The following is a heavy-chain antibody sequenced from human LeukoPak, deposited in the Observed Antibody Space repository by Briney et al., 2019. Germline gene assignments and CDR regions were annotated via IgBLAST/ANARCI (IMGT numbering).Heavy chain of an antibody. CDR2: ISYDGSNK. J-gene: IGHJ6*03. D-gene: IGHD2-15*01. CDR1: GFTFSSYG. Sequence: PGGSLRLSCAASGFTFSSYGMHWVRQAPGKGLEWVAVISYDGSNKYYADSVKGRFTISRDNSKNTLYLQMNSLTAEDTAVYYCAKLGGTYYYYYYMDVWGKGTTVTVSS. V-gene: IGHV3-30*18. CDR3: AKLGGTYYYYYYMDV.